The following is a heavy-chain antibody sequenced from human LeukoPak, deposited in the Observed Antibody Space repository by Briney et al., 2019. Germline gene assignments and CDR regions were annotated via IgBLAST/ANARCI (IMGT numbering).Heavy chain of an antibody. V-gene: IGHV3-74*01. D-gene: IGHD6-13*01. CDR1: GFTFSSYW. CDR3: ARDPGIGAAGTVGHFDY. Sequence: GGSLRLSCAASGFTFSSYWMHWVRQAPGKGLVWVSRINSDGSSTSYADSVKGRFTISRDNAKNSLYLQMNSLRAEDTAVYYCARDPGIGAAGTVGHFDYWGQGTLVTVSS. CDR2: INSDGSST. J-gene: IGHJ4*02.